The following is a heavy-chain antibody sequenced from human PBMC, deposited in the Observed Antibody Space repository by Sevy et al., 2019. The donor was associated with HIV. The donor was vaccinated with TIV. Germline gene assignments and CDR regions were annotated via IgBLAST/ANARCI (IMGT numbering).Heavy chain of an antibody. Sequence: GGSLRLSCVASGFTFRNYGMNWVRRAPGKGLEWVAVIWDDGKNKNYAESVKGRFTSFRDNSKNTLYLEMNSLRVEDTAVFYCARDQGKDAPMDVWGQGTTVTVSS. CDR1: GFTFRNYG. CDR3: ARDQGKDAPMDV. V-gene: IGHV3-33*01. D-gene: IGHD6-13*01. CDR2: IWDDGKNK. J-gene: IGHJ6*02.